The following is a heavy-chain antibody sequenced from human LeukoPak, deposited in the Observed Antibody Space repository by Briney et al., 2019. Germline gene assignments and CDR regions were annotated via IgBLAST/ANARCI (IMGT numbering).Heavy chain of an antibody. CDR1: GYTFTDYY. CDR2: INPNSGGT. CDR3: ARDHCTSSGCYEYYYYGVDV. J-gene: IGHJ6*02. D-gene: IGHD2-2*01. V-gene: IGHV1-2*02. Sequence: ASVKVSCEASGYTFTDYYIQWVRKAPGQGLEWMGWINPNSGGTNSAQKFQGRVTMTRDTSVSTAYMELSRLRSDDTAVYYCARDHCTSSGCYEYYYYGVDVWGQGTTVTVSS.